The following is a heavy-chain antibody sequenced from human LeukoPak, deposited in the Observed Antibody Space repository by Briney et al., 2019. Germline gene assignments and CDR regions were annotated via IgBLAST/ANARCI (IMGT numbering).Heavy chain of an antibody. J-gene: IGHJ4*02. CDR2: ISGSDSST. Sequence: GGSLRLSCAASGFTFSSSAMSWVRQAPGKGLEWVSTISGSDSSTHYADSVKGRFIISRDNAKDSLYLQMNSLRVEDTAVYYCLRGDRRDYWGQGTLVTVSS. CDR1: GFTFSSSA. CDR3: LRGDRRDY. V-gene: IGHV3-23*01.